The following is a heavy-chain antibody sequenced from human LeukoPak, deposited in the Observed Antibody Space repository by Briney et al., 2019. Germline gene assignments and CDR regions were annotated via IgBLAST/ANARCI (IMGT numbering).Heavy chain of an antibody. D-gene: IGHD3/OR15-3a*01. J-gene: IGHJ4*02. V-gene: IGHV3-11*01. CDR3: AGWALWTVDY. CDR1: GFTVSSNY. CDR2: ITSSSSII. Sequence: PGGSLRLSCAASGFTVSSNYMSWVRQAPGKGLEWVSYITSSSSIILYADSVRGRFTISRDNAKNSLYLQMNSLRAEDTAVYYCAGWALWTVDYWGQGTLVTVSS.